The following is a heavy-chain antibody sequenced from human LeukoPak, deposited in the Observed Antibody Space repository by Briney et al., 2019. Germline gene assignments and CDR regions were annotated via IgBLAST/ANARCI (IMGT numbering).Heavy chain of an antibody. D-gene: IGHD3-10*01. J-gene: IGHJ4*02. CDR1: GGSISSGSYY. V-gene: IGHV4-61*02. CDR2: IYTSGST. Sequence: SETLSLTCTVSGGSISSGSYYWSWIRQPAGKGLEWIGRIYTSGSTNYNPSLKSRVTMSVDTSKNQFSLKLSSVTAADTAVYYCASSRRVPGVSIGYFDSWGQGTLVTVSS. CDR3: ASSRRVPGVSIGYFDS.